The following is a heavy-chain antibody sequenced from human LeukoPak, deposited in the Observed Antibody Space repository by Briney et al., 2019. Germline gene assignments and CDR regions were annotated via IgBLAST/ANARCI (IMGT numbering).Heavy chain of an antibody. CDR2: IIPIFGTA. Sequence: GASVKVSCKASGGTFSSYAISWVRQAPGQGLEWMGGIIPIFGTANYAQKFQGRVTITTDESTSTAYMELSSLRSEDTAVYYCARGSGHDFWSGYAGPRDYYYYYYMDVWGKGTTVTVSS. CDR1: GGTFSSYA. D-gene: IGHD3-3*01. J-gene: IGHJ6*03. CDR3: ARGSGHDFWSGYAGPRDYYYYYYMDV. V-gene: IGHV1-69*05.